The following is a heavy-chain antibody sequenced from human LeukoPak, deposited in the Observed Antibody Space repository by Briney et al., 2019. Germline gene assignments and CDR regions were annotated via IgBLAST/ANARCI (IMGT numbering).Heavy chain of an antibody. CDR1: GGSFSGHY. Sequence: SETLSLTCAVYGGSFSGHYWSWIRQPPGKGLEWIGDINHSGSTDYNPSLKSRVTMSVDTSKNQFSLKLSSVTAADTAVYYCAKTPTALVRGGYYFDNWGQGTLVTVSS. V-gene: IGHV4-34*01. CDR2: INHSGST. D-gene: IGHD6-6*01. CDR3: AKTPTALVRGGYYFDN. J-gene: IGHJ4*02.